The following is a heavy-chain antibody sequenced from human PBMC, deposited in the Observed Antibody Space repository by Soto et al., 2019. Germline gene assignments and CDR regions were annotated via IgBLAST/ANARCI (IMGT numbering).Heavy chain of an antibody. CDR1: GFTFSNFG. CDR2: IWFDGSNK. Sequence: GGALRLSSAASGFTFSNFGMHWVRQAPGKGLEWVAVIWFDGSNKYYADSVKGRFTISRDNSENMLYLQVNSLTGDDTALYYCVSGSSGSNHCGIDFWGQVTMVILSS. D-gene: IGHD2-21*01. CDR3: VSGSSGSNHCGIDF. V-gene: IGHV3-33*01. J-gene: IGHJ4*02.